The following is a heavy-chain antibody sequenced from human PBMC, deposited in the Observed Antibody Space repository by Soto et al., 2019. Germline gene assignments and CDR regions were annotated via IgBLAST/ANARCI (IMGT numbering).Heavy chain of an antibody. D-gene: IGHD4-17*01. V-gene: IGHV4-39*01. CDR1: GDSISDTRYY. Sequence: SETLSLTCSVLGDSISDTRYYLGWIRQSPEKGLEWIGSISHDGHAYYNPSLKSRVTLFADTSRNQFSLKMKSVTVADTALYFSARQVYGDYLGGNWFDPWRQG. CDR3: ARQVYGDYLGGNWFDP. CDR2: ISHDGHA. J-gene: IGHJ5*02.